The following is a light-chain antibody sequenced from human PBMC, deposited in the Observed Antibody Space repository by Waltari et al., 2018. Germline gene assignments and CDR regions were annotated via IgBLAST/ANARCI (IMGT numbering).Light chain of an antibody. CDR2: VDS. V-gene: IGLV3-21*03. CDR1: NIESKG. Sequence: YVLTQPPSVSVAPGKAARISCGGSNIESKGVHWYQVKPGQAPVLVIVVDSGRPSRIPERVSGSNSGNTATLTISRVEVGDEADYYCQVWDGSADEAVFGGGTKLTVL. CDR3: QVWDGSADEAV. J-gene: IGLJ2*01.